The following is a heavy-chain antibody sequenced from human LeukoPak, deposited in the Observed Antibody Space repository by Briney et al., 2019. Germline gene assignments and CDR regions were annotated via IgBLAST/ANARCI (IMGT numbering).Heavy chain of an antibody. CDR3: AREVGTPQAFDI. CDR2: FGTRSTSI. CDR1: GFTFSGYS. J-gene: IGHJ3*02. Sequence: GGSLRLSCTASGFTFSGYSMNWIRQAPGKGLEWVSSFGTRSTSIYHAGSVKGRFAISRDNAKNSLYLQMNSLKAEDTAIYYCAREVGTPQAFDIWGQGTMVTVSS. D-gene: IGHD1-26*01. V-gene: IGHV3-21*01.